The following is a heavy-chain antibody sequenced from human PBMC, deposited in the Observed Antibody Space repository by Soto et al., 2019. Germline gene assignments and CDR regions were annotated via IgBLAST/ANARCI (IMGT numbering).Heavy chain of an antibody. CDR2: ISYDGSNK. Sequence: PGGSLRLSCAASGSTFSSYGMHWVRQAPGKGLEWVAVISYDGSNKYYADSVKGRFTISRDNSKNTLYLQMNSLRAEDTAVYYCAKDSASYYYYGMDVWGQGTTVTVSS. CDR1: GSTFSSYG. J-gene: IGHJ6*02. V-gene: IGHV3-30*18. CDR3: AKDSASYYYYGMDV.